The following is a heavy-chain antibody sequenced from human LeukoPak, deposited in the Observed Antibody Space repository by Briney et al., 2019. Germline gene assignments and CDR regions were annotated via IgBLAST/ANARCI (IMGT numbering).Heavy chain of an antibody. V-gene: IGHV3-7*01. Sequence: PGGSLRLSCAASGFTFSHFWMSWVRQAPGKGLEWVAYIKKTGGETYYVDSVKGRFTITRDNTRSSLFLQMYSLRAEDTAVYFCAREDGYCSGGNCYSYFDSWGQGTLVTVSS. CDR2: IKKTGGET. CDR1: GFTFSHFW. J-gene: IGHJ4*02. CDR3: AREDGYCSGGNCYSYFDS. D-gene: IGHD2-15*01.